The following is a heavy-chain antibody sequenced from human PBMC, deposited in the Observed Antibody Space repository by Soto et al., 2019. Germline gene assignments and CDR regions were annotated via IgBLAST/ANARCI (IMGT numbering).Heavy chain of an antibody. CDR3: ARELXYGSGSHDYLYYGMDV. CDR2: IWFDGSKT. Sequence: QVQLVESGGGVVQPGKSLRLSCAASGFSFSSYAMHWVRQAPGKGLQWVALIWFDGSKTYYADSVKGRFTISRDSSKNTLDLQMNSLRAEDTAVYYCARELXYGSGSHDYLYYGMDVWGQGTTVTVSS. V-gene: IGHV3-33*01. CDR1: GFSFSSYA. J-gene: IGHJ6*02. D-gene: IGHD3-10*01.